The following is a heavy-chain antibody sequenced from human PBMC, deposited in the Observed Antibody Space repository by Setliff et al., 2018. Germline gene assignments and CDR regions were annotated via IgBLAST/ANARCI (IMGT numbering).Heavy chain of an antibody. CDR2: IYPGDSDT. CDR1: GYSFAKYW. J-gene: IGHJ4*02. Sequence: PGESLKISCRGSGYSFAKYWIGWVRQMPGKGLEWMGIIYPGDSDTRYSPSFQGQVTISVDKSIRTAYLQWSSLKASDTAMYYCATNHCSGTNCYAGYFDYWGQGTLVTVSS. CDR3: ATNHCSGTNCYAGYFDY. V-gene: IGHV5-51*01. D-gene: IGHD2-2*01.